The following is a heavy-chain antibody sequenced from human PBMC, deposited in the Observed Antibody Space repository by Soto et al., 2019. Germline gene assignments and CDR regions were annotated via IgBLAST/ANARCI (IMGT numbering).Heavy chain of an antibody. J-gene: IGHJ6*02. CDR2: ITETGGDT. V-gene: IGHV3-23*01. Sequence: GGSLRLSCAASGFTFSNFVMRWVRQAPGKGLEWVSTITETGGDTYYTDSVKGRFTISRDNSKNTLYLQMSSLRAEDTALYYCTKASSDRHHMDVWGQGTTVTVSS. CDR1: GFTFSNFV. CDR3: TKASSDRHHMDV.